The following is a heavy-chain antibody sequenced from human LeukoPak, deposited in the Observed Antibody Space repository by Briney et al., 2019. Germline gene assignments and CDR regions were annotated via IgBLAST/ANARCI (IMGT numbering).Heavy chain of an antibody. Sequence: GGSLRLSCAASGFTVSSNYMSWVRQAPGKGLEWVSVIYIDGGTYYADSVKGRFTISRDNSKNTLYLQMNSLRAEDTAVYHCARSNGVTTVAPFDYWGQGTLVTVSS. J-gene: IGHJ4*02. D-gene: IGHD4-23*01. CDR2: IYIDGGT. CDR1: GFTVSSNY. V-gene: IGHV3-53*01. CDR3: ARSNGVTTVAPFDY.